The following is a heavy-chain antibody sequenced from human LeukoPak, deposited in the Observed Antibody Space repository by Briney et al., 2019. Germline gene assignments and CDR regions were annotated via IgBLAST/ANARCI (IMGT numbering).Heavy chain of an antibody. Sequence: SETLSLTCTVSGGSISSYYWSWIRQPPGKGLEWIGYIYYSGSTNYNPSLKSRVTLSVDRSKNQFSLKLSSVTAADTAVYYCARSIAARRWAGVYYYYYMDVWGKGTTVTVSS. D-gene: IGHD6-6*01. J-gene: IGHJ6*03. V-gene: IGHV4-59*12. CDR3: ARSIAARRWAGVYYYYYMDV. CDR1: GGSISSYY. CDR2: IYYSGST.